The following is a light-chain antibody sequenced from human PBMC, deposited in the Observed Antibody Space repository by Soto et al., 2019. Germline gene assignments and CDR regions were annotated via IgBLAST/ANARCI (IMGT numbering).Light chain of an antibody. V-gene: IGLV2-14*01. CDR1: ISDVGGYNY. J-gene: IGLJ2*01. Sequence: QSALTQPASVSASPGQSITISCTGTISDVGGYNYVSWYQQHPGKAPKLMIYEVSNRPSGVSSRFSGFKSGDTASLIISGLQAADEADYYCSSFTSFNSVIFGGGTKLTVL. CDR2: EVS. CDR3: SSFTSFNSVI.